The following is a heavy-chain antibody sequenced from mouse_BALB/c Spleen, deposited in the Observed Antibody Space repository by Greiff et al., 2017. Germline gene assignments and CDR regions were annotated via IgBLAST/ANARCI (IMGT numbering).Heavy chain of an antibody. Sequence: QVQLQQPGAELVKPGASVKLSCKASGYTFTSYYMYWVKQRPGQGLEWIGGINPSNGGTNFNEKFKSKATLTVDKSSSTAYMQLSSLTSEDSAVYYCTRWGTTVVDWYFDVWGAGTTVTVSS. J-gene: IGHJ1*01. D-gene: IGHD1-1*01. CDR2: INPSNGGT. CDR3: TRWGTTVVDWYFDV. V-gene: IGHV1S81*02. CDR1: GYTFTSYY.